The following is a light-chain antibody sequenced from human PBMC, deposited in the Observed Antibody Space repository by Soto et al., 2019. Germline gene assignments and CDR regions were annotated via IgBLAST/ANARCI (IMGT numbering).Light chain of an antibody. CDR2: DVS. CDR3: SSDTSSSTLAYV. J-gene: IGLJ1*01. V-gene: IGLV2-14*01. Sequence: QSALTQPASVSGSPGQSITISCTGTSSDVGGYNYVSWYQQHPGKAPKLMIYDVSNRPSGVSNRFSGSKSGNTASLTISGLQADDEADYYCSSDTSSSTLAYVFGTGTKLTV. CDR1: SSDVGGYNY.